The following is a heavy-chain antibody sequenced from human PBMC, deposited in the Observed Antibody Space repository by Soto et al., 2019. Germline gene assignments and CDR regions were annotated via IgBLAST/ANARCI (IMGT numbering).Heavy chain of an antibody. CDR2: IYYSEST. J-gene: IGHJ6*02. Sequence: PSETLSLTCTVSGGSISSYYWSWIRQPPGKGLEWIGYIYYSESTNYNPSLKSRVTISVDTSKNQFSLKLSSVTAADPAVYYCARENRVVAADAYYYYNYGMDVWGQGTRVTVSS. CDR3: ARENRVVAADAYYYYNYGMDV. CDR1: GGSISSYY. V-gene: IGHV4-59*01. D-gene: IGHD3-22*01.